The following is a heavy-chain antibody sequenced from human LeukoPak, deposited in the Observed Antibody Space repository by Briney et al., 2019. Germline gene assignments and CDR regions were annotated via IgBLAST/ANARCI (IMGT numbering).Heavy chain of an antibody. V-gene: IGHV3-23*01. CDR1: GFTFSSSA. J-gene: IGHJ4*02. CDR2: ISGSGHST. D-gene: IGHD1-20*01. Sequence: GSLRLSCAASGFTFSSSAMSWVRQAPGKGLEWVSAISGSGHSTYYADSVKGRFTVSRDNSKNTLYLQMNSLRAEDTALYYCAKDVKYNWNYIDYWGQGALVTVSS. CDR3: AKDVKYNWNYIDY.